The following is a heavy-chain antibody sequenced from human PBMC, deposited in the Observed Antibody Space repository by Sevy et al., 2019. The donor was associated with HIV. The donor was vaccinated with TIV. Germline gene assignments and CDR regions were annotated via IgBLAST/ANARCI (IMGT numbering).Heavy chain of an antibody. J-gene: IGHJ5*02. D-gene: IGHD1-26*01. CDR2: LKQDGSEA. Sequence: GGSLRTPWVALGFNLRNFWMSWGRPAPGKGPEWVADLKQDGSEAYFGDSVKGRFTISRDNAKNSLYLQMNSLRDEDTAMYFCVRDKEVGASILDAWGQGTPVTVSS. V-gene: IGHV3-7*03. CDR1: GFNLRNFW. CDR3: VRDKEVGASILDA.